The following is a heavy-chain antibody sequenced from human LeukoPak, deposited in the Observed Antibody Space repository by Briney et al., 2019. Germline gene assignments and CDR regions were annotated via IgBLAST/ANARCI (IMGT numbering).Heavy chain of an antibody. CDR2: ISSSSSYI. J-gene: IGHJ3*02. V-gene: IGHV3-21*01. CDR3: AREGGYGSGSYYKGGDAFDI. Sequence: GGSLRLSCAASGFTFSSYSMNWVRQAPGKGLEWVSSISSSSSYIYYADSVKGRFTISRDNAKNSLYLQMNSLRAEDTAVYYRAREGGYGSGSYYKGGDAFDIWGQGTMVTVSS. D-gene: IGHD3-10*01. CDR1: GFTFSSYS.